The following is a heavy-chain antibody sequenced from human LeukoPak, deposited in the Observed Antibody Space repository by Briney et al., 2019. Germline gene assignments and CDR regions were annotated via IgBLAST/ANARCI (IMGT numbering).Heavy chain of an antibody. Sequence: ASVKVSCKASGYTFTGYYMHWVRQAPGQGLEWMGWINPNSGGTNYAQKFQGWVTMTRDTSISTAYMELSRLRSDDTAVYYCARSIAAAAPTDYWGQGTLVTVSS. CDR2: INPNSGGT. D-gene: IGHD6-13*01. CDR1: GYTFTGYY. J-gene: IGHJ4*02. V-gene: IGHV1-2*04. CDR3: ARSIAAAAPTDY.